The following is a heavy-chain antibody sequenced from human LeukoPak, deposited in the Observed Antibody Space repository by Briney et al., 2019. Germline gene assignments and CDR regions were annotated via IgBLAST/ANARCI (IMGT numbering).Heavy chain of an antibody. J-gene: IGHJ4*02. CDR1: GFTFSSYA. CDR3: ARGLDDYYGSGSYLYFGY. Sequence: QPGGSLRLSCAASGFTFSSYAMHWVRQAPGKGLEWVSYISSSGSTIYYADSVKGRFTISRDNAKNSLYLQMNSLRAEDTAVYYCARGLDDYYGSGSYLYFGYWGQGTLVTVSS. CDR2: ISSSGSTI. V-gene: IGHV3-48*03. D-gene: IGHD3-10*01.